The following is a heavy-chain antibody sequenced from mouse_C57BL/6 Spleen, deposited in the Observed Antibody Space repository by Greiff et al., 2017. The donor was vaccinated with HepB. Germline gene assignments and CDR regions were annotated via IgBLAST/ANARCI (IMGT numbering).Heavy chain of an antibody. Sequence: QVQLKESGPELVKPGASVKISCKASGYAFSSSWMNWVKQRPGKGLEWIGRIYPGDGDTNYNGKFKGKATLTADKSSSTAYMQLSSLTSEDSAVYFCARSFITTVVAPGYWGQGTLVTVSA. CDR2: IYPGDGDT. CDR1: GYAFSSSW. V-gene: IGHV1-82*01. CDR3: ARSFITTVVAPGY. D-gene: IGHD1-1*01. J-gene: IGHJ3*01.